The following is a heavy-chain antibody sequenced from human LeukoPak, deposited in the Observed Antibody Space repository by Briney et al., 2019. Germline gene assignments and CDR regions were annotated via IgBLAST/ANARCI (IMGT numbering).Heavy chain of an antibody. Sequence: SETLSLTCTVSDDSISSGGYYWSWIRQHPGKGLEWIGHIHYSGSTYYNPSLKSRVTISVDTSKNQFSLKLNSVTAADTAVYYCARAARGGYCSSTGCYIWFDPWGQGTLVTVSS. CDR1: DDSISSGGYY. V-gene: IGHV4-31*03. J-gene: IGHJ5*02. D-gene: IGHD2-2*02. CDR2: IHYSGST. CDR3: ARAARGGYCSSTGCYIWFDP.